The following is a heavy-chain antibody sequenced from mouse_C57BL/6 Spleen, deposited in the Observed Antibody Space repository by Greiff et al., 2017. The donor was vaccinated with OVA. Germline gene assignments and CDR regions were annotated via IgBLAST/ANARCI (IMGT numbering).Heavy chain of an antibody. CDR1: GFTFSDYG. Sequence: EVKLMESGGGLVQPGGSLKLSCAASGFTFSDYGMAWVRQAPRKGPEWVAFISNLAYSIYYADTVTGRFTISRENAKNTLYLEMSSLRSEDTAMYYCARRGGEGPVWYFDVWGTGTTVTVSS. V-gene: IGHV5-15*01. CDR3: ARRGGEGPVWYFDV. D-gene: IGHD3-3*01. J-gene: IGHJ1*03. CDR2: ISNLAYSI.